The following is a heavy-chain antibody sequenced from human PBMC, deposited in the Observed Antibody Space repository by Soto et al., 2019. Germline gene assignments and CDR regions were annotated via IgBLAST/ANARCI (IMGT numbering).Heavy chain of an antibody. V-gene: IGHV3-30*18. CDR3: AKYLVVVVVPTSHAFDF. CDR2: ISYDGSNT. D-gene: IGHD2-15*01. CDR1: GFTFSSNG. J-gene: IGHJ3*01. Sequence: QVQLVESGGGVVQPGRSLRLSCAASGFTFSSNGMNWVRQAPGKGLEWVAVISYDGSNTYYADSVKGRFTISRDNSKNTLYLQMTSLRAEDTVVYYGAKYLVVVVVPTSHAFDFWGRGTMVTVSS.